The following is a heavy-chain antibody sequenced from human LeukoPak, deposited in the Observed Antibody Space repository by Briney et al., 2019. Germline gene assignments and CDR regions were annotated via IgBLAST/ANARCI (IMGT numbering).Heavy chain of an antibody. J-gene: IGHJ4*02. CDR3: ARDEVVITPPSRY. CDR1: GFTFSSYW. Sequence: GGSLRLSCAASGFTFSSYWMSWVRQAPGKGLEWVANIKQDGSEKYYVDSVKGRFTISRDNARNSLYLQMNSLRAEDTAVYYCARDEVVITPPSRYWGQGTLVTVSS. CDR2: IKQDGSEK. D-gene: IGHD3-22*01. V-gene: IGHV3-7*01.